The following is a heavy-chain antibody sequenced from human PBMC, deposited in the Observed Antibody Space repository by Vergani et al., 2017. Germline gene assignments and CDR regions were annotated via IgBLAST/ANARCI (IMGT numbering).Heavy chain of an antibody. CDR2: IYPGDSDT. D-gene: IGHD3-10*01. CDR1: GYSFTSYW. J-gene: IGHJ4*02. V-gene: IGHV5-51*01. Sequence: EVPLVQSGAEVKKPGESLKISCKGSGYSFTSYWIGWVRQMPGKGLEWMGIIYPGDSDTRYSPSFQGQVTSSADKSISAAYLQWSSLKASDTAMYYCASRPDYYGAGSYFGYWGQGTLVTVSS. CDR3: ASRPDYYGAGSYFGY.